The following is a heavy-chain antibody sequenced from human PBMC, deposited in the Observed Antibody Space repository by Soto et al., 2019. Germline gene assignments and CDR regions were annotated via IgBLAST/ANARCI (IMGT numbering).Heavy chain of an antibody. J-gene: IGHJ4*02. V-gene: IGHV3-30*18. D-gene: IGHD4-17*01. CDR3: AKDRHDYGDYVRGGFDY. CDR2: ISYDGSNK. CDR1: GFTFSSYG. Sequence: GGSLRLSCAASGFTFSSYGMHWVRQAPGKGLEWVAVISYDGSNKYYADSVKGRFTISRDNSKNTLYLQMNSLRAEDTAVYYCAKDRHDYGDYVRGGFDYWGQGTLVTVSS.